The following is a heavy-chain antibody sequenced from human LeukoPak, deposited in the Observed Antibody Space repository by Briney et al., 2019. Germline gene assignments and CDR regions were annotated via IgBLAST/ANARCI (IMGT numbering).Heavy chain of an antibody. CDR3: ARENDSSGSYYVDAFDI. D-gene: IGHD3-22*01. CDR2: ISGSGGST. Sequence: PGGSLRLSCAASGFTFSSHAMSWVRQAPGKGLEWVSGISGSGGSTYYADSVKGRFTVSRDNSKNMLYLQMDSLRAEDTAVYYCARENDSSGSYYVDAFDIWGQGTMVTVSS. V-gene: IGHV3-23*01. J-gene: IGHJ3*02. CDR1: GFTFSSHA.